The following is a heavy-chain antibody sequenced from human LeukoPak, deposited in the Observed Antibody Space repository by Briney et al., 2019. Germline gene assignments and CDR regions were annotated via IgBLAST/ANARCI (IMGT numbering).Heavy chain of an antibody. J-gene: IGHJ4*02. CDR1: GGSISSSSYY. D-gene: IGHD5-18*01. Sequence: SETLSLTCTVSGGSISSSSYYWGWIRQPPGKGLEWIGSICYSGSTYYNPSLKSRVTISVDTSKNQFSLKLSSVTAADTAVYYCARPRGYSYGYFDYWGQGTLVTVSS. V-gene: IGHV4-39*01. CDR2: ICYSGST. CDR3: ARPRGYSYGYFDY.